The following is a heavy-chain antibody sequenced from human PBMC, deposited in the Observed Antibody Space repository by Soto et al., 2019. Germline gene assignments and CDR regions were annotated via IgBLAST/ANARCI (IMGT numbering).Heavy chain of an antibody. CDR1: GFTVSSYW. D-gene: IGHD6-6*01. CDR3: ARGFGSIAARY. Sequence: GGSLRLSCAASGFTVSSYWMSWVRQAPGKGLEWVANIKQDGSEKYYVDSVKGRFTISRDNAKNSLYLQMNSLRAEDTAVYYCARGFGSIAARYWGQGTLVTVSS. CDR2: IKQDGSEK. J-gene: IGHJ4*02. V-gene: IGHV3-7*01.